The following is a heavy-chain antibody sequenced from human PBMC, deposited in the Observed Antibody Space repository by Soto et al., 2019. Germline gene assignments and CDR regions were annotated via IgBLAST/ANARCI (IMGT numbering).Heavy chain of an antibody. CDR2: FDPEDGET. V-gene: IGHV1-24*01. CDR3: ATDGYRSGYLRASLYS. Sequence: AAVKLCCKVSGYTLTELSMHWVRQAPGKGLEWMGGFDPEDGETIYAQKFQGRVTMTEDTSTDTAYMELSSLRSEDTAVYSCATDGYRSGYLRASLYSWG. CDR1: GYTLTELS. J-gene: IGHJ1*01. D-gene: IGHD3-22*01.